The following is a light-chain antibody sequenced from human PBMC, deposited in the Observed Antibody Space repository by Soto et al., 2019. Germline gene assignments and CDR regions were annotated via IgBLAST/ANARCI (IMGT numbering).Light chain of an antibody. CDR3: QSHDSSLSAYYV. V-gene: IGLV1-40*01. Sequence: QSVLTQPPSVSGAPGQRVTIPFTGSSSNIGAGYEVHWYQQLPGTAPKLLIYGNSNRPSGVPDRFSGSKSGSSASLAISGLQAEDEADYYCQSHDSSLSAYYVFGTGTKVTVL. CDR2: GNS. CDR1: SSNIGAGYE. J-gene: IGLJ1*01.